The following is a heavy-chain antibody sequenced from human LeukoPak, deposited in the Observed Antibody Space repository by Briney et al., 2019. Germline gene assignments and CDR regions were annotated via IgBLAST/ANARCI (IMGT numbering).Heavy chain of an antibody. Sequence: SETLSLTCSVSGYAISSGYYWSWIRQPAGKGLEWIGRIYTSGSTNYNPSLKSRVTISVDTSKNQFSLKLSSVTAADTAVYYCARGGRYYYDSSGSPVDYWGQGTLVTVSS. J-gene: IGHJ4*02. V-gene: IGHV4-61*02. CDR1: GYAISSGYY. CDR2: IYTSGST. CDR3: ARGGRYYYDSSGSPVDY. D-gene: IGHD3-22*01.